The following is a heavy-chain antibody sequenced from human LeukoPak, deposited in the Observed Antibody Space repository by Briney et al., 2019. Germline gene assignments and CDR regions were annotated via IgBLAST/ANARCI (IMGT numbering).Heavy chain of an antibody. Sequence: SETLSLTCAVSGDSISSALWWNWVRQPPGKGLDWIGEISRDGSTKYNPSLKNRVTISKDNSKNQFSLKLNSVTAADTAVYYCTTSSGWYSLNYWGQGVLITVSS. CDR2: ISRDGST. V-gene: IGHV4-4*02. CDR1: GDSISSALW. CDR3: TTSSGWYSLNY. D-gene: IGHD1-26*01. J-gene: IGHJ4*02.